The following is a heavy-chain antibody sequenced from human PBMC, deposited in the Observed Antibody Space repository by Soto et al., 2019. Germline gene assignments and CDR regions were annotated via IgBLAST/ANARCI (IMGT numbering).Heavy chain of an antibody. J-gene: IGHJ5*02. Sequence: QVQLVQSGAEVKKPGSSVKVSCKASGGTFSSYAISWVRQAPGQGLEWMGGIIPIFGTANYAQKFQGRVTLTEDESTRTDELELSSPGSKDTGVADRAIALDRSSTRCYYWCDPCVQGNLVIVAA. D-gene: IGHD2-2*01. CDR2: IIPIFGTA. CDR1: GGTFSSYA. V-gene: IGHV1-69*01. CDR3: AIALDRSSTRCYYWCDP.